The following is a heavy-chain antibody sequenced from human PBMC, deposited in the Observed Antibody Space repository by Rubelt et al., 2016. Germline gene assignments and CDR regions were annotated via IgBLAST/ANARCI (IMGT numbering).Heavy chain of an antibody. V-gene: IGHV4-59*08. Sequence: QVQLQESGPGLVKPSETLSLICTVSGGSISSSYWSWIRQPPGKGLEWIGYIYYSGTTNYNPSFRSRVTISVDTSKNQFSLKGGSVTAADTAVYYCAKHSYWYFDLWGRGTLVTVSS. CDR2: IYYSGTT. J-gene: IGHJ2*01. CDR1: GGSISSSY. CDR3: AKHSYWYFDL.